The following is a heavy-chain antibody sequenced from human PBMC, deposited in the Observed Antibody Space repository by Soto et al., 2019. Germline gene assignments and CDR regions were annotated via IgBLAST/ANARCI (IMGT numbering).Heavy chain of an antibody. D-gene: IGHD6-6*01. Sequence: QMQLQESGPGLVKPSGTLSLTCGVSGGSISSSKWWTWVRQPPGKGPEWIGEIYHSGSTSYNPSLPSRATISLDQSTNPFYLTLTSVTAADTAVYYCASQAYSRSPDASFLVNGYFDLWGRGILVTVSS. CDR1: GGSISSSKW. CDR2: IYHSGST. J-gene: IGHJ2*01. CDR3: ASQAYSRSPDASFLVNGYFDL. V-gene: IGHV4-4*02.